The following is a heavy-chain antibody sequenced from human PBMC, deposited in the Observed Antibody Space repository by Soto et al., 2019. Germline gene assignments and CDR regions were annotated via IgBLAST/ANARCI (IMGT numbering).Heavy chain of an antibody. V-gene: IGHV1-3*01. CDR2: INAGNGNT. CDR3: AISSGWYYVSY. Sequence: ASVKVSCKASGYTFTSRYMHWVRQAPGQRLEWMGRINAGNGNTKYAQKFQGRVTITRDTSASTAYMELSSLRSEDTAVYYCAISSGWYYVSYWGQGTLVTVSS. CDR1: GYTFTSRY. D-gene: IGHD6-19*01. J-gene: IGHJ4*02.